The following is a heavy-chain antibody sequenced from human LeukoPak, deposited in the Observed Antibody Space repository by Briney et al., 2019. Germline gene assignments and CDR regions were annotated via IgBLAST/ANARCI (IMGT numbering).Heavy chain of an antibody. V-gene: IGHV1-46*01. CDR2: INPSGGST. Sequence: EASVKVSCKASGYTFTSYYMHWVRQAPGQGLEWMGIINPSGGSTSYAQKFQGRVTITRDMSTSTVYMELSSLRSEDTAVYYCARGKRPLYSSGWFPFDYWGQGTLVTVSS. J-gene: IGHJ4*02. CDR1: GYTFTSYY. D-gene: IGHD6-19*01. CDR3: ARGKRPLYSSGWFPFDY.